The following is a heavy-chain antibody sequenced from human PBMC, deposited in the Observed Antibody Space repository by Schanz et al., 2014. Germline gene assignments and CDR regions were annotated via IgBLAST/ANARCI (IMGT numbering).Heavy chain of an antibody. V-gene: IGHV1-18*01. D-gene: IGHD3-10*01. J-gene: IGHJ3*02. CDR3: ARVHSATYHYNSPGAFDI. CDR1: GYIFGSHG. CDR2: INAHTGNT. Sequence: QLMQSGSEVRKPGASVKVSCKASGYIFGSHGMTWVRQAPGQGPELMGWINAHTGNTQYAQKFQGRVNMTRDTVTTTVHLERTRLRTDDTAIYYCARVHSATYHYNSPGAFDIWGQGTRGTVSS.